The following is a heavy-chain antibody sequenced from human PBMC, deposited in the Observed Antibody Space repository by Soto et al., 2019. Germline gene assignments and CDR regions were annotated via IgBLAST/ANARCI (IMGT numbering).Heavy chain of an antibody. J-gene: IGHJ4*02. CDR3: AKLAAVPGKGWELTAWVDY. CDR1: GFTFSSYA. CDR2: ISGSGGST. Sequence: EVQLLESGGGLVQPGGSLRLSCAASGFTFSSYAMSWVRQAPGKGLEWVSAISGSGGSTYYVDSVKGRFTISRDNSKNTLYLQMNSLRAEDTAVYYCAKLAAVPGKGWELTAWVDYWGQGTLVTVSS. V-gene: IGHV3-23*01. D-gene: IGHD1-26*01.